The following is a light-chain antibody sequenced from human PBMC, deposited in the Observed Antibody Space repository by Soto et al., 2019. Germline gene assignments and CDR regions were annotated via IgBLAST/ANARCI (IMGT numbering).Light chain of an antibody. Sequence: QSVLTQPASVSGSPGQSITISCTGTSSDVGGHDYVSWYQQHPGKAPKLIIYEVRNRPSGVSNRFSSSKSGNTASLTISGLQAEDEADYYCSSYSSTTLVFGTGTKVTVL. J-gene: IGLJ1*01. V-gene: IGLV2-14*01. CDR1: SSDVGGHDY. CDR2: EVR. CDR3: SSYSSTTLV.